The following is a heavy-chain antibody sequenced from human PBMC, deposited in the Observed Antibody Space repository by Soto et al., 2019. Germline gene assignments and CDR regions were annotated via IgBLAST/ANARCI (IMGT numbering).Heavy chain of an antibody. V-gene: IGHV1-18*01. CDR1: GYTFTRYG. J-gene: IGHJ6*02. CDR2: ISGYNGDT. D-gene: IGHD2-8*01. Sequence: QGHLVQSGAEGKKPGASVKISCKASGYTFTRYGISWVRQAPGQRLEWMGWISGYNGDTNYAQNLQGRVTMTIDTSTTTAYMELRSLTSDDTAVYYCAKNGQPPYYYYGLDVWGHGTMVTVSS. CDR3: AKNGQPPYYYYGLDV.